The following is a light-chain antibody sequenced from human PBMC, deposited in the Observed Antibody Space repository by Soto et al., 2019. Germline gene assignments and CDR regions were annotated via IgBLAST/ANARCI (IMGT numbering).Light chain of an antibody. J-gene: IGKJ1*01. CDR1: QSISSW. CDR2: DAS. V-gene: IGKV1-5*01. CDR3: QQYNSYLWT. Sequence: DIQMTQSPSTLSASVGDRVTITCRASQSISSWLAWYQQKPGKAPKLLIYDASSLESGVRARFSGSGSGTEFTLTISSLPPDYFATYYCQQYNSYLWTFGQGTKVEIK.